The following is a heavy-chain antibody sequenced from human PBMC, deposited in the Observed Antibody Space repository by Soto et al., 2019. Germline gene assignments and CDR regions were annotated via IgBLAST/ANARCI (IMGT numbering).Heavy chain of an antibody. J-gene: IGHJ6*02. CDR1: GGTFSSYA. V-gene: IGHV1-69*13. CDR3: AKDDIVVVPAARLYYYYGMDV. Sequence: GASVKVSCKASGGTFSSYAISWVRQAPGQGLEWMGGIIPIFGTANYAQKFQGRVTITADESTSTAYMELSSLRSEDTAVYYCAKDDIVVVPAARLYYYYGMDVWGQGTTVTVSS. D-gene: IGHD2-2*01. CDR2: IIPIFGTA.